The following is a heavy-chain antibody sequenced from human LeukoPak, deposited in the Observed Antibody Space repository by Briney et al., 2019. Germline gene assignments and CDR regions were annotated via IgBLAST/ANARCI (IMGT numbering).Heavy chain of an antibody. CDR1: GGTFNSYA. CDR3: ASRRGFEAWFYP. D-gene: IGHD3-9*01. Sequence: ASVKASCKASGGTFNSYAINWVRQAPGHGLEWMGVIIPIFGTTNYAQTFQGRVTITADESTSTAYMELSSLRSEDTAVFLCASRRGFEAWFYPWGQETLLTVSS. V-gene: IGHV1-69*01. J-gene: IGHJ5*02. CDR2: IIPIFGTT.